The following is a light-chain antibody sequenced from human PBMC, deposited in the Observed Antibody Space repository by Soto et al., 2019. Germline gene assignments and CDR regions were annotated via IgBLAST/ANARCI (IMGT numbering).Light chain of an antibody. CDR3: QQYHNWPPWT. Sequence: EIVMTQSPATLSVSPGERATLSCRASQSVSSSLAWYQQKPGQAPRLFIYGASTRATGIPARFSGSGSGTEFTLTISSLQSEDFAVYYCQQYHNWPPWTFGQGTKVEIK. V-gene: IGKV3-15*01. CDR1: QSVSSS. CDR2: GAS. J-gene: IGKJ1*01.